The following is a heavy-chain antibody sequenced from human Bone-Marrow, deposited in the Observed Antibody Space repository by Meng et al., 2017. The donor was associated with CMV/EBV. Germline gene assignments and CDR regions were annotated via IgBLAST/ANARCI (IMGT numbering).Heavy chain of an antibody. D-gene: IGHD3-3*01. CDR2: IYYSGST. J-gene: IGHJ5*02. V-gene: IGHV4-30-4*08. CDR3: ARGAYDFWSGYNWFDP. Sequence: QGQRQESGPGLVQPSQTLSLTCTVSGGSISSGDYYWSWIRQPPGKGLEWIGYIYYSGSTYYNPSLKSRVTISVDTSKNQFSLKLSSVTAADTAVYYCARGAYDFWSGYNWFDPWGQGTLVTVSS. CDR1: GGSISSGDYY.